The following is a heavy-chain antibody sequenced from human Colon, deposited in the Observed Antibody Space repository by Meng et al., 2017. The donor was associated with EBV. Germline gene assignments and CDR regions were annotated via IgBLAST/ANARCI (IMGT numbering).Heavy chain of an antibody. J-gene: IGHJ4*02. Sequence: QVRLQGSGPGLGEPSGPLSLTCAVSGASISSNNWWSWVRQPPGKGLEWIGEIYHGGNTNYNPSLKSRVTISVDRSNDQFSLSLSSVTAADTAVYYCARGNAYNAPSFDYWGQGTLVTVSS. CDR1: GASISSNNW. CDR3: ARGNAYNAPSFDY. V-gene: IGHV4-4*02. CDR2: IYHGGNT. D-gene: IGHD5-24*01.